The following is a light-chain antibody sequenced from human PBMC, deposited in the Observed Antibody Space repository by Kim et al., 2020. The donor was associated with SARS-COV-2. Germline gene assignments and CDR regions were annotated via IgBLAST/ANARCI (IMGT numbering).Light chain of an antibody. CDR3: QSYDSSNQV. CDR2: EDN. J-gene: IGLJ3*02. V-gene: IGLV6-57*02. CDR1: SGSIASNY. Sequence: FMLTQSHSVSESPGKTVTISCTGSSGSIASNYVQWYQQRPGSAPTTVIYEDNQRPSGVPDRFSGSIDSSANSASLTISGLKTEDEADYYCQSYDSSNQVFGGGTQLTVL.